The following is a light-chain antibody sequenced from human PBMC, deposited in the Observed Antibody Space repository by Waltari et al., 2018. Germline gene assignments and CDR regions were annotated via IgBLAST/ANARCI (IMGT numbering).Light chain of an antibody. CDR3: QHYVRLPVT. CDR1: QSVGTS. CDR2: GVS. Sequence: EIVLTQSPGTLALSSGERATLSCRASQSVGTSLAWYRQQKRGQAPRLLIYGVSIRATGISDRFSGSGFGTDFSLTISGLEPEDFAVYYCQHYVRLPVTFGQGTTVEIK. V-gene: IGKV3-20*01. J-gene: IGKJ1*01.